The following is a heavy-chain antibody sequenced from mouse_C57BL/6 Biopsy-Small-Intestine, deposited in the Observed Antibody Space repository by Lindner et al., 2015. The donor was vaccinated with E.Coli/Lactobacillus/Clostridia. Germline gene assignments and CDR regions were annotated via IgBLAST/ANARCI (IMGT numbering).Heavy chain of an antibody. CDR1: GYSFTGYN. CDR3: ARGSNYFDY. Sequence: VQLQESGPELVKPGASVKMSCKASGYSFTGYNMSWVKQSHGKSLEWIGNINPYYGSTSYNQKFKGKATLTVDKSSNTAYMQLNSLTSEDSAVYYCARGSNYFDYWGQGTTLTVSS. D-gene: IGHD5-1*01. V-gene: IGHV1-39*01. CDR2: INPYYGST. J-gene: IGHJ2*01.